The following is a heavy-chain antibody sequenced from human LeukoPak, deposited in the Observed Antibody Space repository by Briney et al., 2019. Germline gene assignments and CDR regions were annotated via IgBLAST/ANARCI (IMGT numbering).Heavy chain of an antibody. CDR1: GYSFTSYW. J-gene: IGHJ6*04. CDR3: ATVDTAMVTRDSYYYGMDV. CDR2: IDPSNSYT. Sequence: GESLKISCKGSGYSFTSYWISWVRQMSGKGLEWMGRIDPSNSYTNYSPSFQGHVTISADKSISTAYLQWGSLKASDTAMYYCATVDTAMVTRDSYYYGMDVWGKGTTVTVSS. D-gene: IGHD5-18*01. V-gene: IGHV5-10-1*01.